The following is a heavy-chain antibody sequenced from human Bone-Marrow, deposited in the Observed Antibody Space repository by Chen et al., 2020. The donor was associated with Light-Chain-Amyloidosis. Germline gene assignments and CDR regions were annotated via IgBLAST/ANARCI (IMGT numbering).Heavy chain of an antibody. Sequence: QVQVVQSGAELKKPGASVKVSCKASGYTFTSYGIHWVRQAPGQGLEWVGWINPYNGKIDYAQKRQGSLTMTTDTSARTAYMELRSLRSDDTAVSSCSRGTPAWLRRSSLDVCGHWTMVTVSS. CDR1: GYTFTSYG. V-gene: IGHV1-18*04. J-gene: IGHJ6*02. CDR3: SRGTPAWLRRSSLDV. CDR2: INPYNGKI. D-gene: IGHD2-15*01.